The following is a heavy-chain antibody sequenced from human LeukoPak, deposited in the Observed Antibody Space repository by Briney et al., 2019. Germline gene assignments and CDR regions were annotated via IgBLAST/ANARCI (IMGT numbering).Heavy chain of an antibody. CDR1: NGSINTYY. V-gene: IGHV4-59*08. Sequence: SETLSLTCTVSNGSINTYYWSWIRQPPGKGLEWIGYIYYTGSSNYNPSLKSRLIMSLDASRNQFSLKLSSVTASDTAVYYCARQRSSPEILRFDYWGQGALVTVSS. J-gene: IGHJ4*02. CDR3: ARQRSSPEILRFDY. CDR2: IYYTGSS. D-gene: IGHD1-14*01.